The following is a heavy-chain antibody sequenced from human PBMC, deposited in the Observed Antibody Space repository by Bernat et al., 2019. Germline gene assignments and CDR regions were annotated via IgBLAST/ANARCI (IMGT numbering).Heavy chain of an antibody. D-gene: IGHD3-16*01. CDR1: GFSLTTSGVG. J-gene: IGHJ3*01. Sequence: QITLKESGPTLVKSTQTLTLTCTFSGFSLTTSGVGVGWIRQPPGEALDWLAVIYWDDDKRYSPSLKSRLTITKDISKNQVVLTMTNMDPLDTATYFCAHIEITFGGVQRVDAFEVWGQGTMVTVSS. CDR2: IYWDDDK. V-gene: IGHV2-5*02. CDR3: AHIEITFGGVQRVDAFEV.